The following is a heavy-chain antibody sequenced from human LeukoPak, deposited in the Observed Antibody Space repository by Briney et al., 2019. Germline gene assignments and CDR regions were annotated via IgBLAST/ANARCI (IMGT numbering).Heavy chain of an antibody. V-gene: IGHV4-34*01. D-gene: IGHD3-10*01. J-gene: IGHJ4*02. Sequence: SETLCLTCAVSGGPLSGYFWSWIRQSSGKGLEWIGEIHNSGTTNYNPSLNSRVTISEDTSKNQFYLNLSSVTAADTAVYYCARRYYYNLGSFPFDFWGQGTLVTVSS. CDR1: GGPLSGYF. CDR2: IHNSGTT. CDR3: ARRYYYNLGSFPFDF.